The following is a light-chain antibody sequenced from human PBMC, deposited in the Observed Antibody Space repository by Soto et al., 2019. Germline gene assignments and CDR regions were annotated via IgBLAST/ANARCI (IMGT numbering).Light chain of an antibody. J-gene: IGKJ1*01. V-gene: IGKV3-20*01. CDR3: QQYNSYST. CDR2: GAS. Sequence: ENVLTQSPGTLSLSPGDRASLSCRASQSVSNNYLAWHQQRPGQAPRLLIFGASNRATGVPDRFTGSASGTDFTLTISSLQPEDFASYYCQQYNSYSTFGQGTKVDIK. CDR1: QSVSNNY.